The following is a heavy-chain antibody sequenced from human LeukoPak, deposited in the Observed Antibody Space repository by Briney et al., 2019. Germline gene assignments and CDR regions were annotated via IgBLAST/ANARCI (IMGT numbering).Heavy chain of an antibody. CDR2: IFHSGST. CDR3: ARGGACSGGSCYYPNFDY. V-gene: IGHV4-59*01. D-gene: IGHD2-15*01. Sequence: PSETLSFTCTVSGGSIRNYYWSWIRQPPGKGLEWMGYIFHSGSTDYNPSLKSRVTMSIDTSRNQFSLKLTSVTAGDTAVYYCARGGACSGGSCYYPNFDYWGQGTLVTVSS. CDR1: GGSIRNYY. J-gene: IGHJ4*02.